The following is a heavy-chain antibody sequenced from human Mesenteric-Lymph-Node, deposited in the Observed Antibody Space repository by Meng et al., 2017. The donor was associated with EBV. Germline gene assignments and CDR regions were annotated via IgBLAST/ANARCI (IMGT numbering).Heavy chain of an antibody. V-gene: IGHV1-69*01. CDR1: GGSFSSYP. J-gene: IGHJ4*02. D-gene: IGHD2-15*01. CDR3: ATDDCNGGTCYSCDY. CDR2: IIPMFGAA. Sequence: QGQLVQVGGEVKKPGSSVKVACQAAGGSFSSYPISWVRQAPGQGLEWMGGIIPMFGAARYAQKFQGRVTITADESTTTAYMELSSLSSDDTAIYYCATDDCNGGTCYSCDYWGQGTLVSVSS.